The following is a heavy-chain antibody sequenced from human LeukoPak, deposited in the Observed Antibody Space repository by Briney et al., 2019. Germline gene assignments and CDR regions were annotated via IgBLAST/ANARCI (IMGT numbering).Heavy chain of an antibody. D-gene: IGHD1-20*01. V-gene: IGHV3-7*01. CDR1: GGSISSSSYY. CDR3: ARGRNNFRY. J-gene: IGHJ4*02. Sequence: ETLSLTCTVSGGSISSSSYYWGWIRQPPGKGLEWVASINEDGSAKYYMDSVKGRFTISRDNAKNSMDLQMNSLRAEDTAVYYCARGRNNFRYWGQGTLVTVSS. CDR2: INEDGSAK.